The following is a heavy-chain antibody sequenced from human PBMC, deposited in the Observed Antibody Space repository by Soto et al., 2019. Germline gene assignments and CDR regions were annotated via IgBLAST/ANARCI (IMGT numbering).Heavy chain of an antibody. CDR2: ISAYNGNT. Sequence: QVQLVQSGAEVKKPGASVKVSCKASGYTFTSYGISWVRQAPGQGLEWMGWISAYNGNTNYAQKLQGRVTMTTDTSXITAYMELRSLRDDATAVYYCAGTGSYYPSHNWFDPWGQGTLVTVSS. J-gene: IGHJ5*02. D-gene: IGHD3-10*01. V-gene: IGHV1-18*01. CDR1: GYTFTSYG. CDR3: AGTGSYYPSHNWFDP.